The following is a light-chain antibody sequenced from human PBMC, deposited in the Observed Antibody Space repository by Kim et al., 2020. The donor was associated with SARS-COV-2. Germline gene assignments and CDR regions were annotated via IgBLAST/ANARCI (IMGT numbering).Light chain of an antibody. CDR1: QSLVHSDGNTY. J-gene: IGKJ2*01. CDR3: MQATHLYT. Sequence: DVVMTQSPLSLPVTLGQPASISCRSSQSLVHSDGNTYLNWFQQRPGQSPRRLIYQVSNRDSGVPDRFSGSGSGTDFTLKISRVEAEDVGVYYCMQATHLYTFGQGTKLEI. V-gene: IGKV2-30*02. CDR2: QVS.